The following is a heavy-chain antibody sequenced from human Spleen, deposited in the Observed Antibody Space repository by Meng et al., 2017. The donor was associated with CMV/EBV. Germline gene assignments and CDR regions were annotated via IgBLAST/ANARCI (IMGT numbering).Heavy chain of an antibody. CDR3: ARLSSGSPNP. CDR2: INYSGKT. CDR1: GGSISSSNYY. Sequence: SETLSLTCTVSGGSISSSNYYWGWIRQPPGKGLEWIGSINYSGKTYYNPSLKSRVTISVDTSKNQFSLKLSSVTAADTAVYYCARLSSGSPNPWGQGTLVTVSS. J-gene: IGHJ5*02. D-gene: IGHD1-26*01. V-gene: IGHV4-39*01.